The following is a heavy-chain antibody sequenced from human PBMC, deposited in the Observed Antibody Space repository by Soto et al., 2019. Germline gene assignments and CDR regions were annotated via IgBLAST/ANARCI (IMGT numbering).Heavy chain of an antibody. CDR3: ARSSQYSYDSSEGNFDS. J-gene: IGHJ4*02. CDR1: GGSISGYY. Sequence: PSETLSLTCTVSGGSISGYYWIWLRQPPGKGLEWIGYIYNIGSTNYNPSLKSRVTISVDKSKNQFSLKLSSVTAADTAVYYCARSSQYSYDSSEGNFDSWGRGTLVTVSS. D-gene: IGHD3-22*01. V-gene: IGHV4-59*12. CDR2: IYNIGST.